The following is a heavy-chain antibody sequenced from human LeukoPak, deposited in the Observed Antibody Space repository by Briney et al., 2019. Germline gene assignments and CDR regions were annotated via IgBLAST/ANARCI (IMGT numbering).Heavy chain of an antibody. V-gene: IGHV4-4*07. J-gene: IGHJ3*02. CDR3: ARGRYCSADICSGGDAFDI. CDR2: IYTRGST. D-gene: IGHD2-15*01. Sequence: SVTLSLTCTVSGGSINNNYWSWIRQPAGKGLEWIGRIYTRGSTNYNPSLKSRVTMSVDTSKNQFSLKLSSVTAADTAVYYCARGRYCSADICSGGDAFDIWGQGTMASVSS. CDR1: GGSINNNY.